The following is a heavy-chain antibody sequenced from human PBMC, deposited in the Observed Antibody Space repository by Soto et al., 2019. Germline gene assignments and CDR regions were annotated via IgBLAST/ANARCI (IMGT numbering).Heavy chain of an antibody. CDR3: ARERGSYYYDSSGYSLRDY. Sequence: SETLSLTCTVSGGSISSGGYYWSWIRQHPGKGLEWIGYIYYSGSTYYNPSLKSRVTISVDTSKNQFSLKLSSVTAADTAVYYCARERGSYYYDSSGYSLRDYWGQGTLVTVSS. J-gene: IGHJ4*02. V-gene: IGHV4-31*03. CDR2: IYYSGST. D-gene: IGHD3-22*01. CDR1: GGSISSGGYY.